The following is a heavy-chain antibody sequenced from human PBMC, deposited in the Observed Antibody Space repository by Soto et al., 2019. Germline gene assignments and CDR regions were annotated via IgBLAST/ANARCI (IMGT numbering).Heavy chain of an antibody. CDR1: GGSISSGGYS. V-gene: IGHV4-30-2*01. J-gene: IGHJ5*02. CDR3: ARDHLEGNWFDP. Sequence: QLQLQESGSGLVRPSQTLSLTCAVSGGSISSGGYSWNWIRQPPGKGLEWIGYIYHSGSTLYNPSLKSRVPISVAKSKNQFALKLSSVTAADTAVYYCARDHLEGNWFDPWGQGTLVTVSS. CDR2: IYHSGST.